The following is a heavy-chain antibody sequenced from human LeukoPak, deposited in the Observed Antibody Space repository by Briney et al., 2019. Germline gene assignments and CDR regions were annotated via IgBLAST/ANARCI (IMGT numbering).Heavy chain of an antibody. CDR1: VGSITNNDYY. J-gene: IGHJ4*02. CDR3: ATWRTAKTGFDY. Sequence: PSETPSLTSTHSVGSITNNDYYCGSVRQPPRNWLECIGSIYYSGSPYYNPSLKSRVTISVDTSKNQFSLRLSSVTAADTAVYYCATWRTAKTGFDYWGQGTLVTVSS. V-gene: IGHV4-39*05. CDR2: IYYSGSP. D-gene: IGHD1-1*01.